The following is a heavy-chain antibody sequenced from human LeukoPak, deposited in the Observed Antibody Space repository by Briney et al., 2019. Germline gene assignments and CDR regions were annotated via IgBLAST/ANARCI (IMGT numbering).Heavy chain of an antibody. CDR2: ISAYNGNT. Sequence: ASVKVSCKASGYTFSNYGISWVRQAPGQGLEWMGWISAYNGNTNYAQKLQGRVTMTTDTSTSTAYMELRSLRSDDTAVYYCARGLLRSYYYYGMDVWGQGTTVTVSS. D-gene: IGHD2-15*01. V-gene: IGHV1-18*01. J-gene: IGHJ6*02. CDR1: GYTFSNYG. CDR3: ARGLLRSYYYYGMDV.